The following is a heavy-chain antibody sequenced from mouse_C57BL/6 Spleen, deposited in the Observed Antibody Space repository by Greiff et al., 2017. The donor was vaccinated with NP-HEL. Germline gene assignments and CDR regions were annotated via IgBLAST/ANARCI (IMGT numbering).Heavy chain of an antibody. CDR2: SRNKANDYTT. CDR3: ARDASDTVGDAMDY. CDR1: GFTFSDFY. D-gene: IGHD1-1*01. J-gene: IGHJ4*01. Sequence: EVKLVESGGGLVQSGRSLRLSCATSGFTFSDFYMEWVRQAPGKGLEWIAASRNKANDYTTEYSASVKGRFNVSRDTSQSILYLQMNALRAENTAIYYCARDASDTVGDAMDYWGQGTSVTVSS. V-gene: IGHV7-1*01.